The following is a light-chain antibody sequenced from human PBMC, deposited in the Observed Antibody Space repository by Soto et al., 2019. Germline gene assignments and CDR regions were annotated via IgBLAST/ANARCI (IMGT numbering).Light chain of an antibody. V-gene: IGLV2-14*03. CDR1: SSDVGGYNS. CDR2: EVS. CDR3: SSYTSTSSYV. Sequence: QSVLTQPASVSGSPGQSITVSCTGTSSDVGGYNSVSWYQQHPGKPPKLIIYEVSNRPSGVSDRFSGSKSGNTASLTISGXQAEDEADYYCSSYTSTSSYVFATGTKVT. J-gene: IGLJ1*01.